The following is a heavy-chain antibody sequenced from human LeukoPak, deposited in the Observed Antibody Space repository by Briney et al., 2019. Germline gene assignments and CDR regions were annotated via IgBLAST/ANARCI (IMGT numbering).Heavy chain of an antibody. J-gene: IGHJ3*02. Sequence: ASVKVSCKASGYTFNGYYMHWVRQAPGQGLEWMGWNNPNSGGTNYAQKFQGRVTMTRDTSISTAYMELSRLRSDDTAVYYCAREEVYCSGGSCYPGGFDIWGQGTLVTVSS. D-gene: IGHD2-15*01. CDR1: GYTFNGYY. CDR2: NNPNSGGT. V-gene: IGHV1-2*02. CDR3: AREEVYCSGGSCYPGGFDI.